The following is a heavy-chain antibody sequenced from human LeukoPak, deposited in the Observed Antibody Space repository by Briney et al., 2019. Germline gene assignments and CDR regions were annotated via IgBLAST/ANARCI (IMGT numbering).Heavy chain of an antibody. CDR3: AKHDSGDSLSSSGYLSDY. D-gene: IGHD3-22*01. Sequence: GGSLRLSCAASGFTFSSYEMNWVRQAPGKGLEWVAYIKQDGNEKYYVDSVKGRFTISRDNAKNSLYLQMNSLRGEDTAVYYCAKHDSGDSLSSSGYLSDYWGQGALVTVSS. V-gene: IGHV3-7*01. J-gene: IGHJ4*02. CDR2: IKQDGNEK. CDR1: GFTFSSYE.